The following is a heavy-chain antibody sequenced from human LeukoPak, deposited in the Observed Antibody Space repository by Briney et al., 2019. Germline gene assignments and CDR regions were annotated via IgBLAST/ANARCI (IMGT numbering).Heavy chain of an antibody. CDR2: VSNSGGST. V-gene: IGHV3-23*01. CDR1: GFTFSYYG. Sequence: PGGSLRLSCAASGFTFSYYGMSWVHQAPGKGLEWVSVVSNSGGSTYYADSVKGRFTISRDNSKNTLSLQMNSLRVEDTAVYYCAKGQSGSSWENFDYWGQGTLVTVSS. D-gene: IGHD6-13*01. J-gene: IGHJ4*02. CDR3: AKGQSGSSWENFDY.